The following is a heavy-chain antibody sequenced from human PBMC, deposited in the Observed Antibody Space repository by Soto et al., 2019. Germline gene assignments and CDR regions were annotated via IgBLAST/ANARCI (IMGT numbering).Heavy chain of an antibody. V-gene: IGHV4-31*03. CDR3: ARASELAAAGTNRAFDY. CDR1: GGSISSGGYY. CDR2: IYYSGST. Sequence: SETLSLTCTVSGGSISSGGYYWSWIRQHPGKGLEWIGYIYYSGSTYYNPSLKSRVTISVDTSKNQFSLKLSSVTAADTAVYYCARASELAAAGTNRAFDYWGQGTLVTVSS. D-gene: IGHD6-13*01. J-gene: IGHJ4*02.